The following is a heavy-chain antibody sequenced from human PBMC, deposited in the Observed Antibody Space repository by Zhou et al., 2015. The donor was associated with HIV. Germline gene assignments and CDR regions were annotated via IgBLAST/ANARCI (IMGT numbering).Heavy chain of an antibody. CDR1: GGTFSSYA. Sequence: QVQLVQSGAEVKKPGSSVKVSCKASGGTFSSYAISWVRQAPGQGLEWMGGIIPIFGTANYAQKFQGRVTITADESTSTAYMELSSLRSEDTAVYYCASTLGYCSSTSCREVFRGYYYYMDVWGKGTTVTVSS. V-gene: IGHV1-69*01. CDR3: ASTLGYCSSTSCREVFRGYYYYMDV. J-gene: IGHJ6*03. CDR2: IIPIFGTA. D-gene: IGHD2-2*01.